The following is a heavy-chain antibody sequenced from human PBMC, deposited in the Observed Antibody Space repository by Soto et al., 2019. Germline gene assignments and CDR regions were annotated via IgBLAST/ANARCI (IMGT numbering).Heavy chain of an antibody. CDR2: IWYDGSNK. Sequence: QVQLVESGGGVVQPGRSLRLSCAASGFTFSSYGMHWVRQAPGQGLEWVAVIWYDGSNKYYADSVKGRFTSSRDNSKNTLYLQMNSLGAEDTAVYYWARRHSSRASDYWGQGTLVTVSS. CDR3: ARRHSSRASDY. CDR1: GFTFSSYG. D-gene: IGHD6-13*01. J-gene: IGHJ4*02. V-gene: IGHV3-33*01.